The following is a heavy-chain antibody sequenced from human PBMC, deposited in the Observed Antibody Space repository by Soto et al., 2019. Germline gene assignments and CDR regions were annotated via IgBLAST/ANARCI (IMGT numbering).Heavy chain of an antibody. CDR1: GGPISSGDYY. J-gene: IGHJ6*02. Sequence: KTSETLSLTCTVSGGPISSGDYYWSWIRQPPGKGLEWIGYIYYSGSTYYNPSLKSRVTISVDTSKNQFSLKLSSVTAADTAVYYCARVERGIVVVPAAIRHYYYSGMDVWGQGTTVTVSS. D-gene: IGHD2-2*02. V-gene: IGHV4-30-4*01. CDR3: ARVERGIVVVPAAIRHYYYSGMDV. CDR2: IYYSGST.